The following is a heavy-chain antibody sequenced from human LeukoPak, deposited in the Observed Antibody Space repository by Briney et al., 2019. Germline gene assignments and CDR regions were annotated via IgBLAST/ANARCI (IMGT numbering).Heavy chain of an antibody. CDR2: IKQDGGEK. D-gene: IGHD2-2*03. Sequence: GGSLRLSCVASGLTFSTYWMNWVRQAPGKGLEWVANIKQDGGEKYYVDSVKGRFTISRDNAKNSLYLQMNSLRAEDTAVYYCAKDGGYCSSTSCYHWFDPWGQGTLVTVSS. CDR1: GLTFSTYW. V-gene: IGHV3-7*03. CDR3: AKDGGYCSSTSCYHWFDP. J-gene: IGHJ5*02.